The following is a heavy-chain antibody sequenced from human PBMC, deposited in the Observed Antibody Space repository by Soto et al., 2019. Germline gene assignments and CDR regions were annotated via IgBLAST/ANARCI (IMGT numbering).Heavy chain of an antibody. D-gene: IGHD4-17*01. J-gene: IGHJ4*02. CDR1: GGSFSGYY. CDR3: AGAMTTVMGGQEGY. Sequence: QVQLQQWGAVLLKPSETLSLTCAVHGGSFSGYYWSWIRQPPGKGLEWIGEINHSGSTNYTPSLKSRVTSSRASGKNQRSFRLSSVTAADTAVYWGAGAMTTVMGGQEGYWGKGTLVTVSS. V-gene: IGHV4-34*01. CDR2: INHSGST.